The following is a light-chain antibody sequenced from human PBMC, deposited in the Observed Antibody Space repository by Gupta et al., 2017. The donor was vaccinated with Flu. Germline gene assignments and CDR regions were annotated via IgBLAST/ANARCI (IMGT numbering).Light chain of an antibody. V-gene: IGLV1-40*01. CDR3: QSYDSSLSGYV. Sequence: QSVLTQPPSVSGAPGQRVTISCTGSSSNIGAGYDVHWYQQLPGTAPKPLIHGNNNRPSGVPDRFSGSKSGTSASLAITGLQAEDEADYDCQSYDSSLSGYVFGTGTKVTVL. CDR2: GNN. J-gene: IGLJ1*01. CDR1: SSNIGAGYD.